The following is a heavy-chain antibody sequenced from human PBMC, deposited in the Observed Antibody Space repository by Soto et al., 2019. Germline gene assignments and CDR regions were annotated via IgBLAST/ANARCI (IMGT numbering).Heavy chain of an antibody. J-gene: IGHJ6*02. D-gene: IGHD3-10*01. CDR2: ISAYNGNT. CDR1: GYTFTSYG. V-gene: IGHV1-18*01. CDR3: ARVRASGDYYYYGMDV. Sequence: GASVKVSCKASGYTFTSYGISWVRQAPGQGLEWMGWISAYNGNTNYAQKLQGRVTMTTDTSTSTAYMELSSLRSEDTAVYYCARVRASGDYYYYGMDVWGQGTTVTVSS.